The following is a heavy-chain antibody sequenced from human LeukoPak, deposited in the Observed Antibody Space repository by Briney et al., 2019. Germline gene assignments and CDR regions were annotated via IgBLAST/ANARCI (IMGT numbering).Heavy chain of an antibody. Sequence: SETLSLTCAVYGGSFSGYYWSWIRQPPGKELEWIGEINHSGSTNYNPSLKSRVTISVDTSKNQFSLKLSSVTAADTAVYYCARGRRAILTGYPDYWGQGTLVTVSS. CDR1: GGSFSGYY. D-gene: IGHD3-9*01. V-gene: IGHV4-34*01. CDR2: INHSGST. CDR3: ARGRRAILTGYPDY. J-gene: IGHJ4*02.